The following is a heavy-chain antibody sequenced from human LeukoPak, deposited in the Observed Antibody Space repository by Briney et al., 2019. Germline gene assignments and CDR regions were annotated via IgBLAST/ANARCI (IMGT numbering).Heavy chain of an antibody. J-gene: IGHJ4*02. CDR2: ISWNSGSI. D-gene: IGHD6-13*01. CDR3: ARDLSSRDAY. CDR1: GFTFDDYA. V-gene: IGHV3-9*01. Sequence: GGSLRLSCAASGFTFDDYAMHWVRQAPGKGLEWVSGISWNSGSIGYADSVKGRFTISRDNAKNSLFLQMSSLRVEDTAVYYCARDLSSRDAYWGQGTPVTVSS.